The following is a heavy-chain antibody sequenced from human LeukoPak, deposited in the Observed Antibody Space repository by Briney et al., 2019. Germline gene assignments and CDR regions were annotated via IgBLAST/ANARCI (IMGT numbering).Heavy chain of an antibody. V-gene: IGHV3-33*01. Sequence: PGGSLRLSCAASGFTFSSFAMHWVRQAPGKGLEWVADIWYNGSNKYYAESVKGRFTISRDNSRNTLYLQMNSLRDEDTAVYYCARGWFGELLHDAFDIWGQGTMVTVSS. J-gene: IGHJ3*02. CDR2: IWYNGSNK. D-gene: IGHD3-10*01. CDR3: ARGWFGELLHDAFDI. CDR1: GFTFSSFA.